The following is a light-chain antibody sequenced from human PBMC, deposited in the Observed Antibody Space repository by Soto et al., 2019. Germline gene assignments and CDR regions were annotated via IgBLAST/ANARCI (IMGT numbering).Light chain of an antibody. CDR2: EAS. J-gene: IGKJ2*01. CDR3: QQFNNYSPRNT. CDR1: QTISSW. Sequence: DIQMTQSPSTRSASVGDRVTIACRASQTISSWLAWYQQKPGKAPKLLIYEASSLQSGVPSRFSGSGSGTEFTLTISSLQPDDFATYYCQQFNNYSPRNTFGQGTKLEIK. V-gene: IGKV1-5*03.